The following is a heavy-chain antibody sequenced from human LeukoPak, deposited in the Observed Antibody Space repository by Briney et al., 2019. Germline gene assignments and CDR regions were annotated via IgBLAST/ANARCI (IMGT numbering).Heavy chain of an antibody. D-gene: IGHD6-19*01. J-gene: IGHJ4*02. CDR1: GFTFSTYR. CDR3: ARDRGWLVSDY. V-gene: IGHV3-7*03. Sequence: GGSLRLSCAASGFTFSTYRMGWVRQAPGKGLEWLGNIKEDGSEKYYVDFVKGRFTISRDNAKNSLSLQMNSLRAEDTAVYYCARDRGWLVSDYWGQGTLVTVSS. CDR2: IKEDGSEK.